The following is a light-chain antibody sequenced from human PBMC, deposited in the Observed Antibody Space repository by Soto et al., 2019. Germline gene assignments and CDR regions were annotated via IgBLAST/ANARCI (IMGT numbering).Light chain of an antibody. Sequence: EIVLTQSPCTLSLSPGERATLSCRASQSVSSGYLAWYQQKPGQAPRLLIYGASSRATGIPDRFSGSGSGTDFTLTITRLEPEDFAVYYCQQYGSSPYTFGQGTKLEIK. V-gene: IGKV3-20*01. CDR2: GAS. CDR1: QSVSSGY. CDR3: QQYGSSPYT. J-gene: IGKJ2*01.